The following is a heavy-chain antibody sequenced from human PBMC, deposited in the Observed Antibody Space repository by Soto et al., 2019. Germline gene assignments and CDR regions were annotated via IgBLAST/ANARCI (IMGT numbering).Heavy chain of an antibody. CDR1: GYPFTGNH. D-gene: IGHD5-18*01. Sequence: ASLKVSCKSSGYPFTGNHIHWVRQAPGQGLEWMGWINPNSGDTNYAQKFQGWVTMTRDTSISTAYMELSRLRSDDTAVYYCARYVGYSYGYGFDYWGQGTLVTVSS. J-gene: IGHJ4*02. CDR3: ARYVGYSYGYGFDY. V-gene: IGHV1-2*04. CDR2: INPNSGDT.